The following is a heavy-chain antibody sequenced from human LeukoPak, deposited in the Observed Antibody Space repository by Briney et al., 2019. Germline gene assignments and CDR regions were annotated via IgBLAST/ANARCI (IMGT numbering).Heavy chain of an antibody. V-gene: IGHV4-39*07. CDR2: VDYTGNT. J-gene: IGHJ4*01. CDR1: GASISTRNYY. CDR3: ARGGSSFYGYFHF. Sequence: SETLSLTCTISGASISTRNYYWGWIRQPPGKGLEWIGSVDYTGNTYYKPSLRSRLTISVDMSRNQFSLILTSVTAADTALYYCARGGSSFYGYFHFWGHGTLVTVSS. D-gene: IGHD6-6*01.